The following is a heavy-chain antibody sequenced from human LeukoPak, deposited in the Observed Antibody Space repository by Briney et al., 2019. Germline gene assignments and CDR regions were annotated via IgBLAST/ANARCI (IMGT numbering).Heavy chain of an antibody. CDR1: GGSISSSNW. Sequence: PSETLSLTCAVSGGSISSSNWWSWVRQPPGKGLEWIGEIYHSGSANYNPSLKNRVTMSVDTSKNQFSLKLSSVTAADTAVYYCARQPPPEYSSGWSPIDYWGQGTLVTVSS. J-gene: IGHJ4*02. V-gene: IGHV4-4*02. CDR3: ARQPPPEYSSGWSPIDY. CDR2: IYHSGSA. D-gene: IGHD6-19*01.